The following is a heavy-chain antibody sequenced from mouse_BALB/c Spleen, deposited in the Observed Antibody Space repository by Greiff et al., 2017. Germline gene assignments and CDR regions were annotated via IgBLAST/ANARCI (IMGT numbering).Heavy chain of an antibody. CDR3: AKSGDGYFDV. V-gene: IGHV14-1*02. Sequence: EVQVVESGAELVRPGALVKLSCKASGFNIKDYYMHWVEQRPEQGLEWIGWIDPENGNTIYDPKFQGKASITADTSSNTAYLQLSSLTSEDTAVYYCAKSGDGYFDVWGAGTTVTVSS. J-gene: IGHJ1*01. CDR2: IDPENGNT. CDR1: GFNIKDYY. D-gene: IGHD3-3*01.